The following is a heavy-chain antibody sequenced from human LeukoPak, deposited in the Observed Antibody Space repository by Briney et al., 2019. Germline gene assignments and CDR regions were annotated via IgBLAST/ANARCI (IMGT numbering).Heavy chain of an antibody. J-gene: IGHJ6*03. Sequence: ASVKVSCKASGYTFTSYAMNWVRQAPGQGLEWMGWINTNTGSPTYAQGFTGRFVFSLDTSVSTAYLQISSLKAEDTAVYYCARGGTAYYYYYYMDVWGKGTTVTVSS. CDR3: ARGGTAYYYYYYMDV. V-gene: IGHV7-4-1*02. CDR2: INTNTGSP. CDR1: GYTFTSYA.